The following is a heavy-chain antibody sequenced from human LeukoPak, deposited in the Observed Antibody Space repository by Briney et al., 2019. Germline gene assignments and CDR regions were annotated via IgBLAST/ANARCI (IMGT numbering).Heavy chain of an antibody. V-gene: IGHV4-31*11. CDR3: ARAFGDCSSTSCSSVGWFDP. Sequence: SETLSLTCAVSGGSISSGGYYWSWIRQHPGKGLEWIGYIHYSGTTYYNPSLKSRVTISIDTSKNQFSLKLSSVTAADTAVYYCARAFGDCSSTSCSSVGWFDPWGQGTLVTVSS. CDR2: IHYSGTT. CDR1: GGSISSGGYY. J-gene: IGHJ5*02. D-gene: IGHD2-2*01.